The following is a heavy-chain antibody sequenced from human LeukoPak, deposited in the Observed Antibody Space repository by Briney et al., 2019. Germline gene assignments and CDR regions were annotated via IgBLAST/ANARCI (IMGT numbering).Heavy chain of an antibody. D-gene: IGHD3-16*01. V-gene: IGHV3-23*01. CDR2: ISGSGDST. CDR1: GGSISSYY. Sequence: ETLSLTCTVSGGSISSYYWSWVRQAPGKGLEWVSGISGSGDSTYSADSVKGRFTISRDNSKKTLYLQMNSLRAEDTAVYYCAKDLDDRNWGQGTLVTVSS. J-gene: IGHJ4*02. CDR3: AKDLDDRN.